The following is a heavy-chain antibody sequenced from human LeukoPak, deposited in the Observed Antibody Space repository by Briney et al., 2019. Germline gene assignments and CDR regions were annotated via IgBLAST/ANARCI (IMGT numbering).Heavy chain of an antibody. J-gene: IGHJ4*02. D-gene: IGHD1-7*01. V-gene: IGHV4-31*03. CDR3: ARTNWNYGDY. CDR1: GGSISSGGYY. CDR2: IYYSGST. Sequence: NPSETLSLTCTVSGGSISSGGYYWSWIRQHPGKGLEWIGYIYYSGSTYYNPSLKSRVTISVDTSKNQFSLKLSSVTAADTAVYYCARTNWNYGDYWGQGTLVTVSS.